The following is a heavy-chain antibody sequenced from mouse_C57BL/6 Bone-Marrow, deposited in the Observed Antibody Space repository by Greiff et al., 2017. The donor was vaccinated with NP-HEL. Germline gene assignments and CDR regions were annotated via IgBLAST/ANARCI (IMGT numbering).Heavy chain of an antibody. J-gene: IGHJ3*01. CDR2: IHPNSGST. D-gene: IGHD2-5*01. CDR3: ARTKAYYSNYGLAY. CDR1: GYTFTSYW. V-gene: IGHV1-64*01. Sequence: QVQLQQPGAELVKPGASVKLSCKASGYTFTSYWMHWVKQRPGQGLEWIGMIHPNSGSTNYNEKFKSKATLTVDKSSSTAYMQLSSLTSEDSAVYYCARTKAYYSNYGLAYWGQGTLVTVSA.